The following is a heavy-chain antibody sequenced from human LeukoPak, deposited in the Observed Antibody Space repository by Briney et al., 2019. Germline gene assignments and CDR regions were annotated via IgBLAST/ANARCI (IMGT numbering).Heavy chain of an antibody. CDR1: GYSINSGYS. Sequence: SETLSLTCAVSGYSINSGYSWTWLRQRPGKGLEWIGNIYHSGYAYYNPSLKSRVTISVDTSKNQFSLKLSSVTAADTAVYYCARREGYDSSGYYYRDAFDIWGQGTMVTVSS. V-gene: IGHV4-38-2*01. CDR2: IYHSGYA. J-gene: IGHJ3*02. D-gene: IGHD3-22*01. CDR3: ARREGYDSSGYYYRDAFDI.